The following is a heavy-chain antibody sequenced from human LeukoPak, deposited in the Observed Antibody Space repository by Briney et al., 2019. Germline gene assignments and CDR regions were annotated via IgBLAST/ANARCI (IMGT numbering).Heavy chain of an antibody. Sequence: GGSLRLSCAASGFTFSSYWMHWVRQAPGKGLVWVSRINSDGSSTSYADPVKGRFTISRDNAKNTLYLQMNSLRAEDTAVYYCARGEGYCSSTSCHEAYYGMDVWGQGTTVTVSS. V-gene: IGHV3-74*01. CDR2: INSDGSST. J-gene: IGHJ6*02. CDR3: ARGEGYCSSTSCHEAYYGMDV. CDR1: GFTFSSYW. D-gene: IGHD2-2*01.